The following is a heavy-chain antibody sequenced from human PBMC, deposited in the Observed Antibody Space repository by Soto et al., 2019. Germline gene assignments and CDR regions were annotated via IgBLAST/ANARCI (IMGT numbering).Heavy chain of an antibody. V-gene: IGHV3-33*01. CDR3: ARDVSRGFGEGYFDY. Sequence: VAVIWYDGSNKYYADSVKGRFTISRDNSKNTLYLQMNSLRAEDTAVYYCARDVSRGFGEGYFDYWGQGTLVTVSS. D-gene: IGHD3-10*01. CDR2: IWYDGSNK. J-gene: IGHJ4*02.